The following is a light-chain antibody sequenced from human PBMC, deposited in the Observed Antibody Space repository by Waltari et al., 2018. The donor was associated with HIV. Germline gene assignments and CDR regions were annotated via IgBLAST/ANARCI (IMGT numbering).Light chain of an antibody. Sequence: QSVLTQPPSASGTPGQGVTISCSGSSSNIGSNTVNWYRQLPGTAPKLLIYSNNQRPSGVPDRFSGSKSGTSASLAISGLQSDYEADYYCATWDDSLNGWVFGGGTKLTVL. CDR1: SSNIGSNT. V-gene: IGLV1-44*01. J-gene: IGLJ3*02. CDR3: ATWDDSLNGWV. CDR2: SNN.